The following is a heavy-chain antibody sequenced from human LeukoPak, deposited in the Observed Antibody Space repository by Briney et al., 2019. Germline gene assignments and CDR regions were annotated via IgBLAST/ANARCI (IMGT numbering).Heavy chain of an antibody. D-gene: IGHD4-17*01. J-gene: IGHJ4*02. V-gene: IGHV5-51*01. CDR3: ARLYGDYQYYFDY. CDR1: GYSFTSYW. Sequence: GESLKISCKVSGYSFTSYWIGWVRQMLGKGLEWMGIIYPGDSDTRYSPSFQGQVTISADKSISTAYVQWSSLKASDTAIYYCARLYGDYQYYFDYWGQGTLVTVSS. CDR2: IYPGDSDT.